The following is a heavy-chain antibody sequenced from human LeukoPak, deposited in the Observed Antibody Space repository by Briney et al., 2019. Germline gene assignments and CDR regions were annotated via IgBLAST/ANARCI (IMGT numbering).Heavy chain of an antibody. CDR3: AKEMDPYGSGSYYPYFAFDY. Sequence: PGRSLRLSCAASGFTFSSYGMHWVRQATGKGLEWVAVISYDGSNKYYADSVKGRFTISRDNSKNTLYLQMNSLRAEDTAVYYCAKEMDPYGSGSYYPYFAFDYWGQGTLVTVSS. V-gene: IGHV3-30*18. CDR2: ISYDGSNK. J-gene: IGHJ4*02. CDR1: GFTFSSYG. D-gene: IGHD3-10*01.